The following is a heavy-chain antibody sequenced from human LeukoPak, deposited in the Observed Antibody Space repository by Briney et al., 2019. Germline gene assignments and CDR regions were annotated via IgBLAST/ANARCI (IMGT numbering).Heavy chain of an antibody. J-gene: IGHJ4*02. CDR3: ASFLKNRGIGYSYGYFDC. Sequence: SETLSLTCTVSGGSISSSSYYWGWIRQPPGKGLEWIVSIYYSGSTYYNPSLKSRVTISVDTSKNQFSLKLSSVTAADTAVYYCASFLKNRGIGYSYGYFDCWGQGTLVTVSS. CDR1: GGSISSSSYY. CDR2: IYYSGST. V-gene: IGHV4-39*07. D-gene: IGHD5-18*01.